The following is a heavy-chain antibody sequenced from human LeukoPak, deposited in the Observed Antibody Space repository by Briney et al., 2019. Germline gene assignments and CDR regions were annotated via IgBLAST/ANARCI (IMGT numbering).Heavy chain of an antibody. Sequence: SETLSLTCAVYGGSFSGYYWSWIRQPPGKGLEWIGEINHSGSTNYNPSLKSRVTISVDTSKNQFSLKLSSVTAADTAVYYCARSGVNPTYYGFWSGYYGRWFDPWGQGTLVTVSS. D-gene: IGHD3-3*01. V-gene: IGHV4-34*01. CDR1: GGSFSGYY. CDR2: INHSGST. CDR3: ARSGVNPTYYGFWSGYYGRWFDP. J-gene: IGHJ5*02.